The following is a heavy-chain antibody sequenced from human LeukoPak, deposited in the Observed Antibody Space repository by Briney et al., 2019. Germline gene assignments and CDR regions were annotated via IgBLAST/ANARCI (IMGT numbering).Heavy chain of an antibody. D-gene: IGHD3-22*01. V-gene: IGHV3-23*01. CDR1: GFTFSSYA. J-gene: IGHJ6*03. CDR2: ISGSGGST. Sequence: PGGSLRLSCAASGFTFSSYAMSWVRQAPGKGLEWVSAISGSGGSTYYADSVKGRFTISRDNSKNTLYLQMNSLRAEDTAVYYCAKAHLGSGSGYYGPKYYYMDVWGKGTTVTVSS. CDR3: AKAHLGSGSGYYGPKYYYMDV.